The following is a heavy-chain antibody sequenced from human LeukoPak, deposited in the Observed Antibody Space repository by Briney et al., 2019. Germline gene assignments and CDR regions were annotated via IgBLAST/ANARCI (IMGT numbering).Heavy chain of an antibody. V-gene: IGHV1-69*01. CDR1: GGVFRSYA. CDR2: IIPFFGTP. Sequence: SVTVSCKTSGGVFRSYAINWVRQAPGQGLEWMGLIIPFFGTPNYAQRFQGRVTITADESTSTTYMELSSLRSEDTAVYYCASATVWLAFVYWGQGSRVTVSS. D-gene: IGHD3-10*01. J-gene: IGHJ4*02. CDR3: ASATVWLAFVY.